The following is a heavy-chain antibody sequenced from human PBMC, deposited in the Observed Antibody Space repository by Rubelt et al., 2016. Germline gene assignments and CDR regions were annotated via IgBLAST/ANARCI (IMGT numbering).Heavy chain of an antibody. V-gene: IGHV5-51*01. Sequence: EVQLVQSGAEVKKPGESLKISCMGSGYSVTSSWIGWVRQMPGKGLEWMGIISPGDSDTSYSRPFRGKVIISVDKSISTAYLKWSSLKASDTAMYYCARRVGAFYDFDYWGQGTLVTVSS. J-gene: IGHJ4*02. CDR2: ISPGDSDT. CDR3: ARRVGAFYDFDY. D-gene: IGHD1-26*01. CDR1: GYSVTSSW.